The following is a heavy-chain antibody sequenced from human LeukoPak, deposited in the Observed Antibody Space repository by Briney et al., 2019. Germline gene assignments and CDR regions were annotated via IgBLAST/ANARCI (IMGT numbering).Heavy chain of an antibody. CDR2: ISAYNGDT. CDR3: ARDLIAAAGIRFDP. CDR1: GYTFTSYG. J-gene: IGHJ5*02. V-gene: IGHV1-18*01. D-gene: IGHD6-13*01. Sequence: ASVKVSCKASGYTFTSYGISWVRQAPGQGLEWMGWISAYNGDTNHAQNLQGRVTMTTDTSTSTAYMELRSLRSDDTAVYYCARDLIAAAGIRFDPWGQGTLVTVSS.